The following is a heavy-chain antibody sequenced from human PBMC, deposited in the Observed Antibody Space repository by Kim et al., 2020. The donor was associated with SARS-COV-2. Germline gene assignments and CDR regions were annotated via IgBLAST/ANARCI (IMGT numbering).Heavy chain of an antibody. CDR3: ARVVVGATGWFDP. Sequence: YNPSLKSRVTISVDTSKNQFSLKLSSMTAADTAVYYCARVVVGATGWFDPWGQGTLVTVSS. V-gene: IGHV4-31*02. D-gene: IGHD2-15*01. J-gene: IGHJ5*02.